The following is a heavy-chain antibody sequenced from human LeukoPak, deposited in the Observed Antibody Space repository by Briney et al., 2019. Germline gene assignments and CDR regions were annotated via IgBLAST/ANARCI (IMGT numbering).Heavy chain of an antibody. CDR2: INPNSGGT. J-gene: IGHJ4*02. D-gene: IGHD2-2*01. V-gene: IGHV1-2*02. Sequence: VASVKVSCKASGYTFTGYYMHWVRQAPGQGLEWMGWINPNSGGTNYAQKFQGRVTMTRGTSISTAYMELSRLRSDDTAVYYCAIDIVVVPAAMGDYWGQGTLVTVSS. CDR3: AIDIVVVPAAMGDY. CDR1: GYTFTGYY.